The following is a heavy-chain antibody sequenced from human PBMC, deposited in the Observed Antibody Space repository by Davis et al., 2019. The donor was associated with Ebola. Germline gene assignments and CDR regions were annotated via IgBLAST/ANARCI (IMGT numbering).Heavy chain of an antibody. CDR1: GFTFSSYS. V-gene: IGHV3-21*01. CDR3: ATGIAVAGSRYFDL. D-gene: IGHD6-19*01. CDR2: ISSSSSYI. Sequence: GESLKISCAASGFTFSSYSMNWVRQAPGKGLEWVSSISSSSSYIYYADSVKGRFTISRDNAKNSLYLQMNSLRAEDTAVYYCATGIAVAGSRYFDLWGRGTLVTVSS. J-gene: IGHJ2*01.